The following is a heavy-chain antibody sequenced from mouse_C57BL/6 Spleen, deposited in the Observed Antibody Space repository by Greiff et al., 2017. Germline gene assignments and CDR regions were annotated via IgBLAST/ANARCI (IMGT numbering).Heavy chain of an antibody. Sequence: QVQLQQPGAELVKPGASVKMSCKASGYTFTSYWITWVKQRPGQGLEWIGDIYPGSGSTNYNEKFKSKATLTVDTSSSTSYMQLSSLTSADSAVYYCARDGDSSGPYYAMDYWGQGTSVTVSS. CDR2: IYPGSGST. V-gene: IGHV1-55*01. D-gene: IGHD3-2*02. CDR3: ARDGDSSGPYYAMDY. CDR1: GYTFTSYW. J-gene: IGHJ4*01.